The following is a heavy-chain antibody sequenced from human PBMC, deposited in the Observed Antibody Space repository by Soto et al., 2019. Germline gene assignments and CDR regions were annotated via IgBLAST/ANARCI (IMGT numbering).Heavy chain of an antibody. CDR3: ARTNYYGSGSYPPTDY. Sequence: SETLSLTCTVSGGSISSYYWSWIRQPPGKGLEWIGYIYYSGITDYNPSLKSRVTISVDTSKNQFSLKLSSVTAADTAVYYCARTNYYGSGSYPPTDYWGQGTLVTVSS. J-gene: IGHJ4*02. CDR1: GGSISSYY. D-gene: IGHD3-10*01. CDR2: IYYSGIT. V-gene: IGHV4-59*08.